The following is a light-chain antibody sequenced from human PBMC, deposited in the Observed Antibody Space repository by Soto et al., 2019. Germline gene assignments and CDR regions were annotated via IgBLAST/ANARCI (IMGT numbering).Light chain of an antibody. CDR1: SSNIGRNI. CDR2: SDD. J-gene: IGLJ2*01. CDR3: ASWDESLNGVL. V-gene: IGLV1-44*01. Sequence: QSVLTQPPSASGTPGQRVTISCSGGSSNIGRNIVNWYQQFPGMAPKLLIYSDDQRPSGVPDRFSGSKSGTSASLAISGLQSEDEAHYYCASWDESLNGVLFGGGTKLTVL.